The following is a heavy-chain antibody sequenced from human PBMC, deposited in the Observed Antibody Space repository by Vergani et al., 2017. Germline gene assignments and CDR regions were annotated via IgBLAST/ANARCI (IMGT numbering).Heavy chain of an antibody. J-gene: IGHJ6*02. CDR2: VDPEDGET. Sequence: EVQLVQSGAEVKKPGATMKISCKVSGYTFTDHYMHWVKQAPGKGLEWMGLVDPEDGETIYAEKFKGGGTIAADTSTQSALLEVSSMRSEDTAVYYCATPQTVTTGGMEVWGQGTTVIVSS. CDR3: ATPQTVTTGGMEV. D-gene: IGHD4-17*01. V-gene: IGHV1-69-2*01. CDR1: GYTFTDHY.